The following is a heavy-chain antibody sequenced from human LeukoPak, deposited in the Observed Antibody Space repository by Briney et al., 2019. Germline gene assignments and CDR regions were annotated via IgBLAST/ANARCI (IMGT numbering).Heavy chain of an antibody. CDR2: IKQDGSEK. Sequence: PGGSLRLSCAASGFTFSSYAMSWVRQAPGKGLEWVANIKQDGSEKYYVDSVKGRFTISRDNAKNSLYLQMNSLRAEDTAVYYCASSTYSTRPNYYEYYYYGMDVWGQGTTVTVSS. V-gene: IGHV3-7*01. D-gene: IGHD3-22*01. CDR1: GFTFSSYA. CDR3: ASSTYSTRPNYYEYYYYGMDV. J-gene: IGHJ6*02.